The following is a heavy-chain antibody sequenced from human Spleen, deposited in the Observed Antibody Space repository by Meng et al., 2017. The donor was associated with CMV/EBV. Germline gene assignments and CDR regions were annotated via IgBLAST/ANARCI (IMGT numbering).Heavy chain of an antibody. CDR1: GFTFSDYY. CDR3: ARDRDQYTIYADGMDV. V-gene: IGHV3-11*04. Sequence: GESLKISCAVSGFTFSDYYMDWVRQVPGKGLEWVSYISTSSSTIHYADSVKGRFTISRDNAKSSLYLQMNSLRAEDTALYYCARDRDQYTIYADGMDVWGQGTTVTVSS. D-gene: IGHD3-16*01. J-gene: IGHJ6*01. CDR2: ISTSSSTI.